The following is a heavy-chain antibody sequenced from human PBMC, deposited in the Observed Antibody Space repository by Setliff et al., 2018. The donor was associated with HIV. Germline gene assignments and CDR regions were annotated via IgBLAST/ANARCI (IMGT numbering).Heavy chain of an antibody. D-gene: IGHD1-1*01. CDR3: ARVGPESLPYTWDDEADTFDI. V-gene: IGHV1-18*01. J-gene: IGHJ3*02. CDR2: ITGYNGNT. Sequence: GASVKVSCKASGYIFTNYGISWVRQAPGQGLEWMGWITGYNGNTNYAEEFQGRVTMTIDTSTSTAYLELRSLRSDDTAVYYCARVGPESLPYTWDDEADTFDIWG. CDR1: GYIFTNYG.